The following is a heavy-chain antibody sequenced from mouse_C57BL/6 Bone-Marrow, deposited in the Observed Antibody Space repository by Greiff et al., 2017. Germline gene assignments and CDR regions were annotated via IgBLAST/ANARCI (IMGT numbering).Heavy chain of an antibody. Sequence: EVQVVESGEGLVKPGGSLKLSCAASGFTFSSYDMSWVRQTPEKRLEWVAYISSGGDYIYYADTVKGRFTISRDNARNTLYLQMSRLKSEDTAMYYCTRDLNYGSSNWYFDVWGTGTTVTVSS. CDR1: GFTFSSYD. CDR2: ISSGGDYI. D-gene: IGHD1-1*01. CDR3: TRDLNYGSSNWYFDV. J-gene: IGHJ1*03. V-gene: IGHV5-9-1*02.